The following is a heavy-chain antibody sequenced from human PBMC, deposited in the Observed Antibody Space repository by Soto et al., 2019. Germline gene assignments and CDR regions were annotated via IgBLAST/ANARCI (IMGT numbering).Heavy chain of an antibody. CDR3: ANLGEGYYYYGMDV. D-gene: IGHD3-10*01. Sequence: VGSLRLSCAASGFTFSSYWMHWVRQAPGKGLVWVSRINSDGSSTSYADSVKGRFTISRDNAKNTLYLQMNSLRAEDTAVYYCANLGEGYYYYGMDVWGQGTTVTVSS. J-gene: IGHJ6*02. CDR1: GFTFSSYW. CDR2: INSDGSST. V-gene: IGHV3-74*01.